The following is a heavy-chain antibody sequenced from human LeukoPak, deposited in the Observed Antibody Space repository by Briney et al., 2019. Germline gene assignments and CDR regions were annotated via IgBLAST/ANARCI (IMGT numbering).Heavy chain of an antibody. CDR1: GGSFSSSC. D-gene: IGHD1-26*01. Sequence: SETLSLTCTVSGGSFSSSCWSWIRQPAGKGLEWVGRIYTSGSTNFNPSLKSRVTISIDKSKNQISLKLNSVTAADTAVYYCARGYSGNYLRFDPWGQGTLVTVSS. CDR2: IYTSGST. J-gene: IGHJ5*02. CDR3: ARGYSGNYLRFDP. V-gene: IGHV4-4*07.